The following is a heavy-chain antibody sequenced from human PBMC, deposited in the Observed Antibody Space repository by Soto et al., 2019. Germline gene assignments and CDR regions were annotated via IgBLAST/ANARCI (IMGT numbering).Heavy chain of an antibody. V-gene: IGHV4-59*01. CDR1: GGSISRYY. CDR3: ARDLSIASTDGPLDP. D-gene: IGHD3-16*02. CDR2: IHYTGST. Sequence: SETLSLTCTVSGGSISRYYWTWIRQPPGKGLEWIGNIHYTGSTNYNPSLKSRVTISLGTSKSQFSLKLSSVTAADTAVYYCARDLSIASTDGPLDPWGHGTLVTVSS. J-gene: IGHJ5*02.